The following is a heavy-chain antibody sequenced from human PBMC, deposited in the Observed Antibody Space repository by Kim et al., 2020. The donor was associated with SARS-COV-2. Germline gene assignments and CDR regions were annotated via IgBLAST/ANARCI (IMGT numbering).Heavy chain of an antibody. V-gene: IGHV1-69*04. D-gene: IGHD2-2*01. CDR3: ARSVYCSSTSCSNYYYYYYMDV. CDR1: GGTFSSYA. CDR2: IIPILGIA. Sequence: SVKVSCKASGGTFSSYAISWVRQAPGQGLEWMGMIIPILGIANYAQKFQGRVTITADKSTSTAYMELSSLRSEDTAVYYCARSVYCSSTSCSNYYYYYYMDVWGKGTTVTVSS. J-gene: IGHJ6*03.